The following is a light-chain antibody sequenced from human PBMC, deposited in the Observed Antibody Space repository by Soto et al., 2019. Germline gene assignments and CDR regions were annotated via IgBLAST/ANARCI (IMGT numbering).Light chain of an antibody. J-gene: IGLJ1*01. CDR3: GAWDDSLNVYV. CDR1: SSNIGGNS. V-gene: IGLV1-51*01. Sequence: QSVLTQPPSVSAAPGQKVTISCSGSSSNIGGNSVSWYQQLPGTAPKLLIYDDNKRPSGIPDRFSGSKSGTSATLGITGFQTGDEADYYCGAWDDSLNVYVFGSGTKVTVL. CDR2: DDN.